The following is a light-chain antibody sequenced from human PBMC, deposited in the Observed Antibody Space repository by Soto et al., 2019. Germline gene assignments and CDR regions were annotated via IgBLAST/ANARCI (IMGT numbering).Light chain of an antibody. CDR3: AAWDDSPSGVV. Sequence: QSVLTQSPSASGTPGQRVTISCSGSSSNIGSNYVYWYQQLPGTAPKLLIYMNNQRPSGVPDRFSGSKSGTSASLAISGLRSEDEADYYCAAWDDSPSGVVFGGGTKLTVL. V-gene: IGLV1-47*01. J-gene: IGLJ2*01. CDR2: MNN. CDR1: SSNIGSNY.